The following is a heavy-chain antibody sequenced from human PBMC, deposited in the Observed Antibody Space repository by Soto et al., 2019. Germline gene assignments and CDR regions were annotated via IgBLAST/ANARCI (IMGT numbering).Heavy chain of an antibody. D-gene: IGHD6-25*01. CDR1: GFTFSSYA. V-gene: IGHV3-23*01. CDR3: AKDPGSSGDY. J-gene: IGHJ4*02. CDR2: ISGSGGST. Sequence: EVQLLESGGGLVQPGGSLRLSCAASGFTFSSYAMSWVRQAPGKGLEWVSAISGSGGSTYYADSVKGRFTISRDNSKNTLHPQMNSLRAEDTAVYHCAKDPGSSGDYWGQGTLVTVSS.